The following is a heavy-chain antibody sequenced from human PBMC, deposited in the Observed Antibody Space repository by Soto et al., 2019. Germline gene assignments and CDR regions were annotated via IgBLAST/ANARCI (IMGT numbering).Heavy chain of an antibody. CDR3: RRDWDYPVL. D-gene: IGHD1-7*01. Sequence: KPGGSLRLSCAASGFTFANAWMSWARQAPGKGLEWVGRVRSKADGGTTDYAAPVKGRFTISRDDSENTLYLQMNSLKIDDTAVYYCRRDWDYPVLWGQGTLVTVSS. CDR1: GFTFANAW. CDR2: VRSKADGGTT. V-gene: IGHV3-15*01. J-gene: IGHJ4*02.